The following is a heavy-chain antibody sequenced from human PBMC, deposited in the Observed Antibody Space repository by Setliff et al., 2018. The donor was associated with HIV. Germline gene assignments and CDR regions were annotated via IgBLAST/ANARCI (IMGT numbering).Heavy chain of an antibody. CDR2: VYYSGST. D-gene: IGHD3-22*01. CDR3: ARGFYDSSGYEYNWFDP. J-gene: IGHJ5*02. V-gene: IGHV4-30-4*08. CDR1: GGSISSGDYY. Sequence: SETLSLTCTVSGGSISSGDYYWSWIRQPPGKGLEWIGYVYYSGSTYYNPSLKSRVTISVDTSKNQFSLKLSSVTAADTAVYYCARGFYDSSGYEYNWFDPWGQGTLVTVSS.